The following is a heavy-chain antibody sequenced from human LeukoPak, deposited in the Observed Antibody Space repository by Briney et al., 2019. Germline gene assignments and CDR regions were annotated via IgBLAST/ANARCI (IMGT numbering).Heavy chain of an antibody. Sequence: GASVKVSCKASGYTFTGYYMHWVRQAPGQGLEWMGWINPNSGGTNYAQKFQGRVTMTRDTSISTAYMELSRLRSDDTAVYYCARDVPTYYYGSGSLEHWGQGTLVTVSS. CDR2: INPNSGGT. V-gene: IGHV1-2*02. CDR1: GYTFTGYY. J-gene: IGHJ1*01. D-gene: IGHD3-10*01. CDR3: ARDVPTYYYGSGSLEH.